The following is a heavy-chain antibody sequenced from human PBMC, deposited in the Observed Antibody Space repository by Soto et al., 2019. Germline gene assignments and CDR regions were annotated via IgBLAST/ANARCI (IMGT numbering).Heavy chain of an antibody. Sequence: ASVKVSCKASGYTFTSYDINWVRQATGQGLEWMGWMNPNSGNTGYAQKFQGRVTMTRNTSISTAYMELSSLRSEDTAVYYCARLPLRAAAGRSWFDPWGQGTLVTAPQ. CDR1: GYTFTSYD. D-gene: IGHD6-13*01. J-gene: IGHJ5*02. CDR3: ARLPLRAAAGRSWFDP. V-gene: IGHV1-8*01. CDR2: MNPNSGNT.